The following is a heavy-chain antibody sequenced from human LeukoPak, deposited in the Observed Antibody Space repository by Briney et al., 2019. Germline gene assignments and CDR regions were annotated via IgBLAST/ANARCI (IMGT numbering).Heavy chain of an antibody. V-gene: IGHV3-23*01. CDR1: GFTFSSYA. J-gene: IGHJ4*02. Sequence: QAGGSLRLSCAASGFTFSSYAMSWVRQAPGKGLEWVSAIRGSGGSTYYADSVKGRFTISRDNSMNTLSLQMNSLRAEDTALYYCAKSSSWTYHYLDYWGQGTLVTVFS. CDR3: AKSSSWTYHYLDY. D-gene: IGHD6-13*01. CDR2: IRGSGGST.